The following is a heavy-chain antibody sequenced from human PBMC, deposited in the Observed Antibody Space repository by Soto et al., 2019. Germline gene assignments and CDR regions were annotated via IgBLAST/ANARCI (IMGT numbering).Heavy chain of an antibody. V-gene: IGHV3-74*01. CDR2: INSDGNRI. CDR1: GFTFSSYW. J-gene: IGHJ6*02. CDR3: AKGIKNYYGTDV. D-gene: IGHD2-15*01. Sequence: EVQLVESGGGLVQPGGSLRLSCAASGFTFSSYWMHWVRQAPGKGLVWVSRINSDGNRISYADSVKGRVTSSRDNAENTVYLQMNSLRAEDTAVYYCAKGIKNYYGTDVWGQGTTVIVSS.